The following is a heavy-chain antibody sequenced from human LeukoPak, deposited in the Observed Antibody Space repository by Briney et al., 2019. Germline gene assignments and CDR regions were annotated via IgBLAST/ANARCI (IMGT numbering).Heavy chain of an antibody. D-gene: IGHD3-3*01. CDR3: ARDLRRFLEWLSIDYYYYYGMDV. CDR2: ISSSSSYI. V-gene: IGHV3-21*01. Sequence: GGSLRLSCAASGLTFSSYSMNWVRQAPGKGLEWVSSISSSSSYIYYADSVKGRFTISRDNAKNSLYLQMNSLRAEDTAVYYCARDLRRFLEWLSIDYYYYYGMDVWGQGTTVTVSS. CDR1: GLTFSSYS. J-gene: IGHJ6*02.